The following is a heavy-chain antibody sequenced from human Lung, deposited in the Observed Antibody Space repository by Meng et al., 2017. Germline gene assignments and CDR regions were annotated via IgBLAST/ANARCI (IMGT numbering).Heavy chain of an antibody. V-gene: IGHV3-15*01. Sequence: VAPGESVGGLVKPGGSRRLSCVAFGFSVTGAWISWVRQAPGKGLEWVGRIKSNSDGGTTDYAAPVKGRFTISRDDSKNTLYLQMNSLITEDTAVYFCATGAAAADHWGQGTLVTVSS. CDR1: GFSVTGAW. CDR2: IKSNSDGGTT. J-gene: IGHJ4*02. CDR3: ATGAAAADH. D-gene: IGHD6-13*01.